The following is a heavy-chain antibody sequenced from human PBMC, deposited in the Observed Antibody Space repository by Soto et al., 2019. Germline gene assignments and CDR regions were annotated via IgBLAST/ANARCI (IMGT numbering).Heavy chain of an antibody. CDR2: ISSSSSYI. V-gene: IGHV3-21*01. CDR1: EFTFSNYA. J-gene: IGHJ3*02. D-gene: IGHD3-22*01. CDR3: ARDLGYYDSSGRRSAFDI. Sequence: GGSLRLSCAASEFTFSNYAMNWVRQAPGKGLEWVSSISSSSSYIYYADSVKGRFTISRDNAKNSLYLQMSSLRAEDTAFYYCARDLGYYDSSGRRSAFDIWGQGTMVTVSS.